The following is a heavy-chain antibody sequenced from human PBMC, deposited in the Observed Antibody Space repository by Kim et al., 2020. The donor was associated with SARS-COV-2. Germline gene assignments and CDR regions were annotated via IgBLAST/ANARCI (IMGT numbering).Heavy chain of an antibody. V-gene: IGHV3-30-3*01. D-gene: IGHD3-16*01. J-gene: IGHJ5*02. CDR2: ISYDGSNK. Sequence: GGSLRLSCAASGFTFSSYAMHWVRQAPGKGLEWVAVISYDGSNKYYADSVKGRFTISRDNSKNTLYLQMNSLRAEDTAVYYCAREKGGEGGPFDPWGQGTLVTVSS. CDR1: GFTFSSYA. CDR3: AREKGGEGGPFDP.